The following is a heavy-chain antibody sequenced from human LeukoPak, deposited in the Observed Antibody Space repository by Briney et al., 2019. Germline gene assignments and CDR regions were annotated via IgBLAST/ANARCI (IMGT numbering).Heavy chain of an antibody. CDR2: IYYSGAT. J-gene: IGHJ5*02. D-gene: IGHD2-21*01. CDR3: ARHIWQSTARPWFVP. CDR1: GGSISTYY. Sequence: SETLSLTCSVSGGSISTYYWSWIRQPPGKGLEWIGTIYYSGATYYNPSLKSRVTISVDTSKNQFSLKVSSVIAADTALYYCARHIWQSTARPWFVPWGQGTLVTVSS. V-gene: IGHV4-39*01.